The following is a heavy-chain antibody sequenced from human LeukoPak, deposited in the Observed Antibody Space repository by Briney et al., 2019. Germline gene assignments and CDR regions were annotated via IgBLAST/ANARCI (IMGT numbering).Heavy chain of an antibody. CDR3: ARYCSGGGCYLEGFDP. V-gene: IGHV4-59*08. D-gene: IGHD2-15*01. CDR1: GGSISSYY. CDR2: IYYSGST. J-gene: IGHJ5*02. Sequence: PSETLSLTCTVSGGSISSYYWSWIRQPPGKGLEWIGYIYYSGSTNYNPSLKSRVTISVDTSKNQFSLKLSSVTAADTALYYCARYCSGGGCYLEGFDPWGQGTLVTVSS.